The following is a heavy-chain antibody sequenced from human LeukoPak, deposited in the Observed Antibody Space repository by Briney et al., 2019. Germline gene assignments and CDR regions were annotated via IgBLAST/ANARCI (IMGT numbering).Heavy chain of an antibody. Sequence: SETLSLTCAVYGGSFSGYYWSWIRQPPGKGLEWIGEINHSGSTNYNPSLKSRVTISVDTSKNQFSLKLSSATAADTAVYYCAQGGYCSGGSCYYFDYWGQGTLVSVSS. CDR1: GGSFSGYY. D-gene: IGHD2-15*01. CDR2: INHSGST. V-gene: IGHV4-34*01. CDR3: AQGGYCSGGSCYYFDY. J-gene: IGHJ4*02.